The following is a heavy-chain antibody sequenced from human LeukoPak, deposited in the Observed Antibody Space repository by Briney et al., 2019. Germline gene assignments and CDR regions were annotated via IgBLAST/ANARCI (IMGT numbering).Heavy chain of an antibody. CDR3: ARSEGWDSSGWSSRAYYYYYMDV. J-gene: IGHJ6*03. V-gene: IGHV1-69*05. CDR2: IIPIFGTA. CDR1: GGTFSSYA. D-gene: IGHD6-19*01. Sequence: ASVKVSCKASGGTFSSYAISWVRQAPGQGLERMGGIIPIFGTANYAQKFQGRVTITTDESTSTAYMELSSLRSEDTAVYYCARSEGWDSSGWSSRAYYYYYMDVWGKGTTVTVSS.